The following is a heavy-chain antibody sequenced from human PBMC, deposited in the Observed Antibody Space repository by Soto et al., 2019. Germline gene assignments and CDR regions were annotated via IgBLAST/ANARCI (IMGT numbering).Heavy chain of an antibody. CDR3: AKEDDTMIVGRRSDAFDI. CDR2: ISGSGGST. Sequence: PGESLRLSCAASGFTFSSYAMSWVRQAPGKGLEWVSAISGSGGSTYYADSVKGRFTISRDNSKNTLYLQMNSLRAEDTAVYYCAKEDDTMIVGRRSDAFDIWGQGTMVTVSS. D-gene: IGHD3-22*01. CDR1: GFTFSSYA. V-gene: IGHV3-23*01. J-gene: IGHJ3*02.